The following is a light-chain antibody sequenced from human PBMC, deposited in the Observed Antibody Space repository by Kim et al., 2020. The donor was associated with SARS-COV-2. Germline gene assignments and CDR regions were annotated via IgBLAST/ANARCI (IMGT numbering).Light chain of an antibody. Sequence: DIQMTQSPSSLSASVGDRVTITCRASQSISTYLNWYQQKPGEAPKLLIYAASSLQSEVPSRFSGRGSGTDFSLTISSLQPEDFATYYCQQSYYTPRTFGQGTKVDIK. CDR1: QSISTY. CDR2: AAS. CDR3: QQSYYTPRT. J-gene: IGKJ1*01. V-gene: IGKV1-39*01.